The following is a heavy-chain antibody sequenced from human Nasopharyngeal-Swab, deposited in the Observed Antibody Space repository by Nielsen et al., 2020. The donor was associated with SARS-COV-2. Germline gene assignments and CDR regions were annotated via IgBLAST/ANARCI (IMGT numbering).Heavy chain of an antibody. CDR3: AREGGQYYGSGSKFDY. CDR1: GCTFSSYA. CDR2: IIPIFGTA. D-gene: IGHD3-10*01. V-gene: IGHV1-69*06. J-gene: IGHJ4*02. Sequence: SSVNVSCKASGCTFSSYAISWVRQAPGQGLEWMGGIIPIFGTANYAQKFQGRVTITADKSTSTAYMELSSLRSEDTAVYYCAREGGQYYGSGSKFDYWGQGTLVTVSS.